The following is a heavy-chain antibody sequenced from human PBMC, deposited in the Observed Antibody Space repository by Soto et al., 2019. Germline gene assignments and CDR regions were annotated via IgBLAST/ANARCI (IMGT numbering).Heavy chain of an antibody. CDR3: AKSPFNVLVKTALGGDSWSDP. CDR2: ISGSGART. Sequence: GGSLRLSCAASGFTFINYAMTWVRQAPGKGLEWVSAISGSGARTYYADSVMGRFTISRDNSKNTLYLQMNSLRAEDAAVYYCAKSPFNVLVKTALGGDSWSDPWGEGTLVT. D-gene: IGHD2-2*01. V-gene: IGHV3-23*01. J-gene: IGHJ5*02. CDR1: GFTFINYA.